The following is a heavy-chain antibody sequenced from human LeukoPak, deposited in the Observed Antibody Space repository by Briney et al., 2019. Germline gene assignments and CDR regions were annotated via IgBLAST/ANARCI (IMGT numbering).Heavy chain of an antibody. CDR3: ARDRCYSTFDF. CDR1: GFTFSSYW. CDR2: INQDGSEE. D-gene: IGHD4-11*01. J-gene: IGHJ4*02. Sequence: GGSLRLSCAASGFTFSSYWMRWVREAPGKGLEWVANINQDGSEENFVDSVRGRFTISRDNAKSSLFLQMNSLRAEDTAVYYCARDRCYSTFDFWGQGTLVTVSS. V-gene: IGHV3-7*04.